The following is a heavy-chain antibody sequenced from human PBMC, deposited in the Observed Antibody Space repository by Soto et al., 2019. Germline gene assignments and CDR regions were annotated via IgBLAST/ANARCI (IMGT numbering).Heavy chain of an antibody. CDR1: GFTFSSYG. D-gene: IGHD2-2*01. V-gene: IGHV3-33*01. Sequence: QVQLVESGGGVVQPGRSLRLSCAASGFTFSSYGMHWVRQAPGKGLEWVAVIWYDGSNKYYADSVKGRFTISRDNSKNTLYLQMNSLRAEDTAVYYCARFGGDIVVVPAADENWFDPWGQGTLVTVSS. J-gene: IGHJ5*02. CDR3: ARFGGDIVVVPAADENWFDP. CDR2: IWYDGSNK.